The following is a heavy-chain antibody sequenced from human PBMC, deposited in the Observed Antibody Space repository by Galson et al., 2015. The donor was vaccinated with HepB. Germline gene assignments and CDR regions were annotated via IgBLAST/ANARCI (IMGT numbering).Heavy chain of an antibody. V-gene: IGHV3-23*01. Sequence: LRLSCAASGFTFSSYAMSWVRQAPGKGLEWVSGISGSGGSTYYADSVKGRFTISRDNSKNTLYLQMNSLGAEDTAVYYCATDSSTWYFDYWGQGTLVTVSS. CDR2: ISGSGGST. D-gene: IGHD6-13*01. J-gene: IGHJ4*02. CDR1: GFTFSSYA. CDR3: ATDSSTWYFDY.